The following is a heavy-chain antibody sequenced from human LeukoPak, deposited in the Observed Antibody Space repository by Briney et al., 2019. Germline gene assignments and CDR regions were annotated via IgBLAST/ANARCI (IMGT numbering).Heavy chain of an antibody. CDR1: GFTFSSYA. CDR2: ISYDGSNK. CDR3: ARDRPVVRGVIIRAFDI. V-gene: IGHV3-30-3*01. Sequence: GGSLRLSCAASGFTFSSYAMHWVRQAPGKGLEWVAVISYDGSNKYYADSVKGRFTISRDNSKNTLYLQMNSLRAEDTAVYYCARDRPVVRGVIIRAFDIWGQGTMVTVSS. J-gene: IGHJ3*02. D-gene: IGHD3-10*01.